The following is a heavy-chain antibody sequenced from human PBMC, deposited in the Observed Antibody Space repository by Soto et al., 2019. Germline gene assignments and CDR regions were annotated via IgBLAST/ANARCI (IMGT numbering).Heavy chain of an antibody. CDR2: ISYDGSNK. Sequence: GGSLRLSCAASGFTFSSYCIHWVRQAPGKGLEWVAVISYDGSNKDYADSVKGRFTISRDNSKNTVYLQMNSLRAEDTAVYYCAKSEYSNYYFDYWGQGTLVTVSS. D-gene: IGHD4-4*01. CDR1: GFTFSSYC. J-gene: IGHJ4*02. V-gene: IGHV3-30*18. CDR3: AKSEYSNYYFDY.